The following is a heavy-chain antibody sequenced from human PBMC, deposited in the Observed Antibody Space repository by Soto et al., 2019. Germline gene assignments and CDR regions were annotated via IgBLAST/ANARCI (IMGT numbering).Heavy chain of an antibody. CDR1: GGSISSGDYY. Sequence: LSLTCTVSGGSISSGDYYWGWIRQPPGKGLEWIGSIYYSGSTYYNPSLKSRVTISVDTSKNQFSLKLSSVTAADTAVYYCARHTPAISISDHWGQGTLVTVSS. D-gene: IGHD2-15*01. V-gene: IGHV4-39*01. CDR2: IYYSGST. CDR3: ARHTPAISISDH. J-gene: IGHJ4*02.